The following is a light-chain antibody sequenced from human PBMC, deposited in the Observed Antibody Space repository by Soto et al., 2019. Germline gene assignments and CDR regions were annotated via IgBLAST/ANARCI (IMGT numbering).Light chain of an antibody. CDR2: GSS. Sequence: EIVLTQSPATLSVSPGEGATLSCRASQRVSSELACYQHRTGQAPRLLISGSSTRSTDIQDRVHSSGYGTVFTLTISSLKSEDFALYNCHQYADWPSTFGQATNLEFK. V-gene: IGKV3D-15*01. CDR1: QRVSSE. CDR3: HQYADWPST. J-gene: IGKJ1*01.